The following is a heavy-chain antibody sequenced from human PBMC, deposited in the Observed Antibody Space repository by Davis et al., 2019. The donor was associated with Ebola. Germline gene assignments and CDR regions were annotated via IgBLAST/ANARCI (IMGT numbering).Heavy chain of an antibody. J-gene: IGHJ4*02. CDR2: IIPILGIA. CDR1: GGTFSSYA. V-gene: IGHV1-69*04. CDR3: ARVGNPLRLATYYFDY. Sequence: AASVKVSCKASGGTFSSYAISWVRQAPGQGLEWMGRIIPILGIANYAQKLQGRVTMTTDTSTRTAYMELRSLRSDDTAVYYCARVGNPLRLATYYFDYWGQGTLVTVSS. D-gene: IGHD4-17*01.